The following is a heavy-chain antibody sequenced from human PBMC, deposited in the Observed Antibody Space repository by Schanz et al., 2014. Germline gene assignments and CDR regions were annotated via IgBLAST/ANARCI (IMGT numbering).Heavy chain of an antibody. CDR2: ISTGSGDT. CDR1: EYSFTSYS. V-gene: IGHV1-3*04. D-gene: IGHD5-12*01. Sequence: QVHLVQSGAAVKRPGASVKVSCKASEYSFTSYSMHWVRQAPGQRLEWMGWISTGSGDTKYSQNFQGRVTITRDTSASTAYMELSSMRSEDTAVYSCARGIGGYGANNYFDYWGQGALVTVSS. CDR3: ARGIGGYGANNYFDY. J-gene: IGHJ4*02.